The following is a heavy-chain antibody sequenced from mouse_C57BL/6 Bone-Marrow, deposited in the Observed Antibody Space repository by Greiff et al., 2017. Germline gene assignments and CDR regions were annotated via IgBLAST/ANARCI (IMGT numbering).Heavy chain of an antibody. CDR2: IFPGSGST. CDR1: GYTFTDYY. V-gene: IGHV1-75*01. D-gene: IGHD1-1*01. Sequence: QVQLQQSGPELVKPGASVKISCKASGYTFTDYYINWVKQRPGQGLEWIGWIFPGSGSTYYNEKFKGKATLTVDKSSSTAYMLRSSLTSEDSAVYLCARTYYYGSVYAMDYWGQGTAVTVTS. J-gene: IGHJ4*01. CDR3: ARTYYYGSVYAMDY.